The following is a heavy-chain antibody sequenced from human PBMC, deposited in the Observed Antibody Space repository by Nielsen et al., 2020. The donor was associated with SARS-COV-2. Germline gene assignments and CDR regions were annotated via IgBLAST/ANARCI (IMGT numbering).Heavy chain of an antibody. Sequence: GESLKISCAASGSTFSRYWMTWVRQAPGKGLEWVANIKQDGSEKYYVESVKGRFTISRDNAKNSLYLQMNSLRADDTAVYYCARGGINFVALGIWGQGTLVTVSS. V-gene: IGHV3-7*01. CDR1: GSTFSRYW. CDR2: IKQDGSEK. CDR3: ARGGINFVALGI. D-gene: IGHD3-10*01. J-gene: IGHJ4*02.